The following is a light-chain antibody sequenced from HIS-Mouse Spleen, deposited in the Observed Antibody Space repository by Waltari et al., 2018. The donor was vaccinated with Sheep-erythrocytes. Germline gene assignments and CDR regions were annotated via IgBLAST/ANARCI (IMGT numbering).Light chain of an antibody. CDR2: QDS. V-gene: IGLV3-1*01. CDR3: QAWDSSGNHWV. J-gene: IGLJ3*02. CDR1: KLGDKY. Sequence: SYELTQPPSVSVSPGQTASITCSGDKLGDKYACWYQQKPGQSPVLVIYQDSKRPSGVPGRFSGSNSGNTATLTISGTQAMDEADYYCQAWDSSGNHWVFGGGTKLTVL.